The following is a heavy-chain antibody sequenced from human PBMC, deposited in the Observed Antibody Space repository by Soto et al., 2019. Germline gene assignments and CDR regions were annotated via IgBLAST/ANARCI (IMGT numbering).Heavy chain of an antibody. V-gene: IGHV3-21*06. CDR3: ARESEDLTSNLDY. CDR2: ISSTTNYI. CDR1: GFTFTRYS. J-gene: IGHJ4*02. Sequence: GGSLRLSCAASGFTFTRYSMNWVRQAPGKGLEWVSSISSTTNYIYYGDSMKGRFTISRDNAKNSLYLEMNSLRAEDTAVYYCARESEDLTSNLDYWGQGTLVTVSS.